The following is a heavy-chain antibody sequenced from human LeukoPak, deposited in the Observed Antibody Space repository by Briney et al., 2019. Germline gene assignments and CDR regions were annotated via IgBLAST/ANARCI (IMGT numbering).Heavy chain of an antibody. CDR2: ISSSSSLI. CDR1: GVTFSSYE. J-gene: IGHJ3*02. V-gene: IGHV3-48*03. Sequence: GGSLRLSCAVSGVTFSSYEMVWVRQAPGKGLEWVSYISSSSSLIYYADSVKGRFTISRDNAKNSLYLQMSSLRAEDTALYYCVRGNGGHDAFEIWGQGTMVTVSS. D-gene: IGHD7-27*01. CDR3: VRGNGGHDAFEI.